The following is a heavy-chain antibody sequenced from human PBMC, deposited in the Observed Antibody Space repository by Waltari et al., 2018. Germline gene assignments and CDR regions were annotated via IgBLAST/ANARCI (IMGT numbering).Heavy chain of an antibody. CDR2: ISHDGDAK. CDR3: ATAPQFIRHFDY. Sequence: QVQLVESGGGVVQPGRSLRLSCEVSGFSFGSSGFHWVRPAPGKGLAWVAVISHDGDAKSYADSVKGRFTISRDKSNNRVSLQMDSLRAEDTAVYYCATAPQFIRHFDYWGQGTLVTISS. CDR1: GFSFGSSG. V-gene: IGHV3-30*03. J-gene: IGHJ4*02.